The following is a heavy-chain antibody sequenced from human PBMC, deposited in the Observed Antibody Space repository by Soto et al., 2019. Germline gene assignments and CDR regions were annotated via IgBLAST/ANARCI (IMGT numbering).Heavy chain of an antibody. D-gene: IGHD5-12*01. CDR1: GGSVSSGSYY. J-gene: IGHJ4*02. CDR3: ARDARWLPNTGIDY. Sequence: QVQLQEAGPGLVKPSETLSLTCTVSGGSVSSGSYYWSWIRQPPGKGMEWIGYFYYSGSTSYNPSRKSRITKSVDTSKNQFSLKLSSVTAADTAVYYCARDARWLPNTGIDYWGQGTLVTVSS. CDR2: FYYSGST. V-gene: IGHV4-61*01.